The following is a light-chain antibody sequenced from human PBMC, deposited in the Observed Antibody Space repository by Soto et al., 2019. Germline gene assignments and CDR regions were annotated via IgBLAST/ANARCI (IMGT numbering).Light chain of an antibody. V-gene: IGKV3-15*01. CDR1: QNVRKN. CDR3: LQYDGWPLT. Sequence: ETVMTQSPVALSVSPGERATLSCRARQNVRKNLAWYQQKPGQAPRLLIYGASTRATGIPARFSGDGSGTEFTLTIDSLQSEDFVVYYCLQYDGWPLTFGQGTPLEIK. CDR2: GAS. J-gene: IGKJ5*01.